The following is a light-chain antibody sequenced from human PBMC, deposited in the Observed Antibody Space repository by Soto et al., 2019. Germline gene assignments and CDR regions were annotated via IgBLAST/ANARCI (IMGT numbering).Light chain of an antibody. CDR2: AAS. CDR3: QHLNSFPLT. CDR1: HGISSY. J-gene: IGKJ4*01. V-gene: IGKV1-9*01. Sequence: DIQLTQSPSFLSASVGVRVTITCRASHGISSYLAWYQQKPGKAPKLLIYAASTLQSGVPSRFSGSGSGTEFTLTISTLQPEDFATYYCQHLNSFPLTFGGGTKVEIK.